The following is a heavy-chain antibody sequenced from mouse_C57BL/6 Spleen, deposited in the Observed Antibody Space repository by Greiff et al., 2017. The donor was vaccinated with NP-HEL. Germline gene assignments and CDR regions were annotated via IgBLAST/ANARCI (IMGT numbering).Heavy chain of an antibody. V-gene: IGHV1-64*01. CDR1: GYTFTSYW. CDR3: ARYEGALDSSGYAFAY. CDR2: IHPNSGST. Sequence: VQLQQPGAELVKPGASVKLSCKASGYTFTSYWMHWVKQRPGQGLEWIGMIHPNSGSTNYNEKFKSKATLTVDKSSSTAYMQLSSLTSEDSAVYYCARYEGALDSSGYAFAYWGQGTLVTVSA. J-gene: IGHJ3*01. D-gene: IGHD3-2*02.